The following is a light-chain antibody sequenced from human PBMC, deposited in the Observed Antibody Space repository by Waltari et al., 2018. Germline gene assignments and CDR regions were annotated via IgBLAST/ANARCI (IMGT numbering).Light chain of an antibody. J-gene: IGKJ4*01. CDR1: QTIRKTY. Sequence: ELVLPQSPGTLFLSPGEGAPLSCRTSQTIRKTYLAWYQQKPGQAPPLLLYGAFTRATAIPDRFTGSGSATDVSLTISSLEPEDFATYYCQQYDVAPLTFGGGTKVEIK. V-gene: IGKV3-20*01. CDR2: GAF. CDR3: QQYDVAPLT.